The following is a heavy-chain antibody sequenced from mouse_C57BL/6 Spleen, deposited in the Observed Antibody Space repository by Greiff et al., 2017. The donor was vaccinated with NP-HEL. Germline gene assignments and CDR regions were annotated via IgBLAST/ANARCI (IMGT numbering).Heavy chain of an antibody. Sequence: EVHLVESGEGLVKPGGSLKLSCAASGFTFSSYAMSWVRQTPEKRLEWVAYISSGGDYIYYADTVKGRFTISRDNARNTLYLQMSSLKSEDTAMYYCTRGLTGTSFDYWGQGTTLTVSS. D-gene: IGHD4-1*01. J-gene: IGHJ2*01. CDR3: TRGLTGTSFDY. V-gene: IGHV5-9-1*02. CDR2: ISSGGDYI. CDR1: GFTFSSYA.